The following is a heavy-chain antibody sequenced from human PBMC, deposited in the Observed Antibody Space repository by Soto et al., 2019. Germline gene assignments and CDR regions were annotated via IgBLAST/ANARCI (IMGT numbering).Heavy chain of an antibody. J-gene: IGHJ4*02. D-gene: IGHD6-19*01. CDR2: IIPIFGTA. CDR1: GGTFSSYA. Sequence: QVQLVQSGSEVKKPGSSVKVSCKASGGTFSSYAISWVRQAPGQGIEWMGGIIPIFGTANYAQKFQGRVTITADKSTSTPYMELSSLRSEDTAVYYCARGGIAVAGTHFDYWGQGTLVTVSS. CDR3: ARGGIAVAGTHFDY. V-gene: IGHV1-69*06.